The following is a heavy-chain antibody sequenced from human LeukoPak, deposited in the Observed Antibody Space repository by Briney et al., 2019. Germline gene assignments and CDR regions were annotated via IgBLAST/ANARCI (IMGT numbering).Heavy chain of an antibody. J-gene: IGHJ6*02. V-gene: IGHV1-24*01. CDR1: GYTLTELS. CDR2: FDPEDGET. Sequence: ASVKVSCKVSGYTLTELSMHWVRQAPGKGLEWMGGFDPEDGETIYAQKFQGRVTMTEDTSTDTAYMELSSLRSDDTAVYYCARDLTSGYYYYYGMDVWGRGTTVTVSS. CDR3: ARDLTSGYYYYYGMDV. D-gene: IGHD3-16*01.